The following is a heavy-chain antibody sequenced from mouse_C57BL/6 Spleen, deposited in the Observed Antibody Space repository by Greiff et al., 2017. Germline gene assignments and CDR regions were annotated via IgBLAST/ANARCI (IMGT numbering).Heavy chain of an antibody. V-gene: IGHV1-69*01. Sequence: QVQLQQPGAELVMPGASVKLSCKASGYTFTSYWMHWVKQRPGQGLEWIGEIYPSDSYTNYNQKFKGKSTLTVDKSSSTAYMQLSSLTSEDSAVYYCARGTTRGDYWGQGTSVTVSS. CDR2: IYPSDSYT. J-gene: IGHJ4*01. D-gene: IGHD1-1*01. CDR3: ARGTTRGDY. CDR1: GYTFTSYW.